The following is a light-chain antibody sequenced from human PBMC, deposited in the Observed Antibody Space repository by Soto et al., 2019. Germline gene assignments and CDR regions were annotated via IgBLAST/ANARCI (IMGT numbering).Light chain of an antibody. J-gene: IGLJ1*01. CDR1: GSNIGNNY. CDR2: DNN. Sequence: QSVLTQPPSVSAAPGQKVTISCSGSGSNIGNNYVSWYQQLPGTAPKLLIYDNNKRPSGIPDRFSGSKSGTSATLGITGLQTGDEADYYCGTWDSSLSAYVFGPGTKLTVL. CDR3: GTWDSSLSAYV. V-gene: IGLV1-51*01.